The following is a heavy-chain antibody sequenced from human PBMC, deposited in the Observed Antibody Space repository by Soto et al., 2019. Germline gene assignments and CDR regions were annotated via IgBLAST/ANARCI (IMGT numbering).Heavy chain of an antibody. CDR2: ISAYNGNT. CDR1: GYTFTSYG. D-gene: IGHD2-2*01. Sequence: QVQLVQSGAEVKKPGASVKVSCKASGYTFTSYGISWVRQAPGQGLEWMGWISAYNGNTNYAQKLQGRVTMTTDTSTSTASMELRSLRSDDTAVYYCARDRGRGVVPAAIREGRAFDPWGQGTLVTVSS. CDR3: ARDRGRGVVPAAIREGRAFDP. V-gene: IGHV1-18*01. J-gene: IGHJ5*02.